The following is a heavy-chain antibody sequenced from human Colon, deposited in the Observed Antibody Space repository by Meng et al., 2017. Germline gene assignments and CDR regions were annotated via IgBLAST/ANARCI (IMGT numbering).Heavy chain of an antibody. D-gene: IGHD2-21*01. J-gene: IGHJ3*01. CDR2: INQDGSVK. V-gene: IGHV3-7*01. Sequence: GESLKISCAASGFSFSGSWMAWVRQVPGKGLELVANINQDGSVKNYLGSVKGRFTISRDNAKSSVYLQMNSLRGDDTALYFCVRDPAYGAYDLWSQGTVVTVSS. CDR1: GFSFSGSW. CDR3: VRDPAYGAYDL.